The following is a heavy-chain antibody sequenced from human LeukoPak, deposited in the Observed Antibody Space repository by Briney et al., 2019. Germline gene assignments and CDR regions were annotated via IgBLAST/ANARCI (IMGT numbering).Heavy chain of an antibody. CDR1: GYTFTGYY. CDR2: INPNSGGT. V-gene: IGHV1-2*02. D-gene: IGHD1-26*01. CDR3: ARDNSVGDNAWWFDP. J-gene: IGHJ5*02. Sequence: ASVKVSCKASGYTFTGYYMHWVRQAPGQGLEWMGWINPNSGGTNYAQKFQGRVTMTRDTSTSTDYMELSSLRSEDTAIYYCARDNSVGDNAWWFDPWGQGTLVTVSS.